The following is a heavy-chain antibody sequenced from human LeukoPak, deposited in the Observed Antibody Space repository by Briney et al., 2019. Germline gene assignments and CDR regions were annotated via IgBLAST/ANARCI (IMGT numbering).Heavy chain of an antibody. V-gene: IGHV3-53*01. J-gene: IGHJ4*02. CDR3: ARTLGVVITPRFDY. D-gene: IGHD3-3*01. CDR1: GFTVGNNR. Sequence: GGSLRLSCAASGFTVGNNRMSWVRQAPGKGLEWVSTVYGGGNTAYADSVKGRFTISRDTSKNTLLLQMNSLRAEDTAVYYCARTLGVVITPRFDYWGQGTLVTVSS. CDR2: VYGGGNT.